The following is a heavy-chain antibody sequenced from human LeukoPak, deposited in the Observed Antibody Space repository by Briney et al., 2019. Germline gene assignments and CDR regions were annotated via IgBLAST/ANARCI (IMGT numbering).Heavy chain of an antibody. Sequence: ASVKVSCKASGYTFTGYYMHWVRQAPGQGLEWMGWINPNSGGTNYAQKFQGRVTMTRDTSISTAYMELSRLRSDDTAVYYCAKDRAYYSDSSGYYLVRAYDYWGQGTLVTVSS. CDR3: AKDRAYYSDSSGYYLVRAYDY. J-gene: IGHJ4*02. CDR2: INPNSGGT. CDR1: GYTFTGYY. V-gene: IGHV1-2*02. D-gene: IGHD3-22*01.